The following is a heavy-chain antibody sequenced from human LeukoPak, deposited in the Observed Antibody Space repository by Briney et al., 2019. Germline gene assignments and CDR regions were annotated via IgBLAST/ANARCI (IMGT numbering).Heavy chain of an antibody. D-gene: IGHD3-9*01. CDR2: ISSSGSTI. CDR1: GFTFSDYY. Sequence: GGSLRLSCAASGFTFSDYYMSWIRQAPGKGLEWVSYISSSGSTIYYADSVKGRFTISRDNSKNTLYLQINSVRAEDTAVYYCGRYLDWYVFDYWGQGTLVTVSS. V-gene: IGHV3-11*01. J-gene: IGHJ4*02. CDR3: GRYLDWYVFDY.